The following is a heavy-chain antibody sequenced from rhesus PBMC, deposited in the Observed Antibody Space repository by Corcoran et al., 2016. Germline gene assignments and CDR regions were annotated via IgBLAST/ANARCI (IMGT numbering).Heavy chain of an antibody. CDR3: ARDVTYYYDSGYYGLDS. CDR1: GGSISDSYW. D-gene: IGHD3-28*01. Sequence: QVQLQESGPGVVKPSETLSLTCAVSGGSISDSYWWSWIRQPPGKGLEWIGSIYGSSTTPNHNPSLKSRFPISNDTSKNQFSLKLSSVTAADTAVYYCARDVTYYYDSGYYGLDSWGQGVVVTVSS. V-gene: IGHV4S10*01. J-gene: IGHJ6*01. CDR2: IYGSSTTP.